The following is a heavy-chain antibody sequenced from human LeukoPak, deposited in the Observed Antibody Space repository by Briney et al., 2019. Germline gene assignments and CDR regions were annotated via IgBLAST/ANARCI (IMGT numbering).Heavy chain of an antibody. CDR3: ARGYSSGWYQDDWFDP. CDR1: GGSISSGGYY. D-gene: IGHD6-19*01. Sequence: SETLSLTCTVSGGSISSGGYYWSWIRQHPGKGLEWIGYIYYSGSTYYNPSLKSRVTISVDTSKNQFSLKLSSVIAADTAVYYCARGYSSGWYQDDWFDPWGQGTLVTVSS. CDR2: IYYSGST. J-gene: IGHJ5*02. V-gene: IGHV4-31*03.